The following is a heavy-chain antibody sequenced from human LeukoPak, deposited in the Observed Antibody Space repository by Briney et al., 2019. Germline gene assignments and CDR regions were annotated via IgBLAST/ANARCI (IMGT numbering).Heavy chain of an antibody. CDR2: IYYSGST. J-gene: IGHJ3*02. CDR3: ARDLYIAYYERTGYDAFDI. V-gene: IGHV4-59*01. Sequence: PSETLSLTCTVSGGSISSYYWSWIRRPPGKGLEWIGYIYYSGSTNYDPSLKSRVTISVDTSKNQFSLKLRSVTAADTAVYFCARDLYIAYYERTGYDAFDIWGQGTMVTVSS. CDR1: GGSISSYY. D-gene: IGHD3-22*01.